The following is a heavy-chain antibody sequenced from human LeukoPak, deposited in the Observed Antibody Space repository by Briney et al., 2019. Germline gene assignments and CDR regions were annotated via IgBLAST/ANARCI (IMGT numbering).Heavy chain of an antibody. CDR3: ARGMWILSSSWIFDY. CDR2: IYTSGST. J-gene: IGHJ4*02. CDR1: GGSISSYY. D-gene: IGHD6-13*01. Sequence: SETLSLTCTVSGGSISSYYWSWIRQPAGKGLEWIGRIYTSGSTNYNPSPKSRVTMSVDTSKNQFSLKLSSVTAADTAVYYCARGMWILSSSWIFDYWGQGTLVTVSS. V-gene: IGHV4-4*07.